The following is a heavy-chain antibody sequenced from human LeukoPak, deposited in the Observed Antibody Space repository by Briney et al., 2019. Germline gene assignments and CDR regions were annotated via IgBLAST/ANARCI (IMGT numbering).Heavy chain of an antibody. CDR1: GGSISSGGYY. Sequence: SQTLSLTCTVSGGSISSGGYYWSWIRQPPGKGLEWIGYIYHSGSTYYNPSLKSRVTISVDRSKNQFSLKLSSVTAADTAVYYCARVPHIAAYAFDIWGQGTMVTVSS. J-gene: IGHJ3*02. D-gene: IGHD6-13*01. V-gene: IGHV4-30-2*01. CDR2: IYHSGST. CDR3: ARVPHIAAYAFDI.